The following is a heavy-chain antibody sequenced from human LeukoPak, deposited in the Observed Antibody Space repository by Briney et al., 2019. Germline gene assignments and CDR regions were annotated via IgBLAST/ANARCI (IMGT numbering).Heavy chain of an antibody. CDR1: GYTFTSYG. Sequence: ASVKVSCKASGYTFTSYGISWVRQAPGQGLEWMGWMNPNSGNTGYAQKFQGRVTITRNTSISTAYMELSSLRSEDTAVYYCARASIAAAGTDFDYWGQGTLVTVSS. J-gene: IGHJ4*02. CDR2: MNPNSGNT. D-gene: IGHD6-13*01. CDR3: ARASIAAAGTDFDY. V-gene: IGHV1-8*03.